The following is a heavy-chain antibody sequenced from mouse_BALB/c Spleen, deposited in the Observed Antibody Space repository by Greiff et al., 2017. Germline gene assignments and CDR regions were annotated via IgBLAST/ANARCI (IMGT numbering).Heavy chain of an antibody. J-gene: IGHJ4*01. CDR1: GYTFTSYW. Sequence: VQLQQSGTVLARPGASVKMSCKASGYTFTSYWMHWVKQRPGQGLEWIGAIYPGNSDTSYNQKFKGKAKLTAVTSTSTAYMELSSLTNEDSAVYYCTRPEGDYYAMDYWGQGTSVTVSS. V-gene: IGHV1-5*01. CDR2: IYPGNSDT. CDR3: TRPEGDYYAMDY.